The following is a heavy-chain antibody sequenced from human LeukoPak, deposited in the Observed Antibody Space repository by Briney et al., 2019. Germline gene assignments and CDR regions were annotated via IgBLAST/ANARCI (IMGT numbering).Heavy chain of an antibody. V-gene: IGHV4-34*01. CDR2: TNDSGST. D-gene: IGHD3-22*01. J-gene: IGHJ4*02. CDR3: ARFGEDVYSDDTGGYYLD. Sequence: PSETLSLTCGVYNGSFSGYYWSWVRQPPGKGLEWIGETNDSGSTNYNPSLKRRVTISVDKSRNQFSLKLSSVTAADTAVYYCARFGEDVYSDDTGGYYLDWGQGTLVTVSS. CDR1: NGSFSGYY.